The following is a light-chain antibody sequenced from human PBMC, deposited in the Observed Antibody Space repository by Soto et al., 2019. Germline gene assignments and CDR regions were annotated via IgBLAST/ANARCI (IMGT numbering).Light chain of an antibody. Sequence: EVVMTQSPATLSVSPGERATLSCRASQSVSSKLAWYQQKPGQAPRLLIYGASSRATGVPDRFSGSGSGTDFTLTISRLEPEDFAVYYCQQYGSSLITFGQGTRLEI. V-gene: IGKV3-20*01. CDR2: GAS. CDR1: QSVSSK. CDR3: QQYGSSLIT. J-gene: IGKJ5*01.